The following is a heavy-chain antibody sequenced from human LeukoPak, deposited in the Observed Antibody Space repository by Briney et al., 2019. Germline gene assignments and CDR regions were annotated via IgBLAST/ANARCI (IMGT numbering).Heavy chain of an antibody. Sequence: SETLSLTCTVSGASITTYYWSCIRQSPGKGLEWIGYTYYSGFADYNPSLKSRVTISVDTSKNQVSLNLNSVTAADTAVYYCATNAAVAISRSWFDPWGQGTLVTVSS. CDR2: TYYSGFA. D-gene: IGHD6-19*01. J-gene: IGHJ5*02. CDR1: GASITTYY. CDR3: ATNAAVAISRSWFDP. V-gene: IGHV4-59*08.